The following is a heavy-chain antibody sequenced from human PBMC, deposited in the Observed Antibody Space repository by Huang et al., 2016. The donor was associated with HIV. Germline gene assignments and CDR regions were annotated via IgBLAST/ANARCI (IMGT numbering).Heavy chain of an antibody. CDR1: GFTFSSYW. D-gene: IGHD3-22*01. V-gene: IGHV3-74*01. CDR2: INRDGSSS. CDR3: VRDPRIQSWLNYFDY. Sequence: EVQLVESGGGLVQPGGSLRLSCAASGFTFSSYWVHWVRQAPGKGRVWVSRINRDGSSSGYADSVKGRFTIARDNAKNTLYLQMNSLRAEDTAVYYCVRDPRIQSWLNYFDYWGQGTLVSVSS. J-gene: IGHJ4*02.